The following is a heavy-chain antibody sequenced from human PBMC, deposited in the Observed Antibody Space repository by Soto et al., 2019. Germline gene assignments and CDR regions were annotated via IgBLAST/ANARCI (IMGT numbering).Heavy chain of an antibody. D-gene: IGHD3-9*01. CDR2: INAGNGDT. V-gene: IGHV1-3*01. CDR1: GYTFTSYT. CDR3: ARSHYDSLHGNYNGWGQKTDNYYYAMDV. Sequence: ASVKVSCKASGYTFTSYTIHWVRQAPGQRLEWMGWINAGNGDTKYSQKFQGRVNITRGTSASTAYMDLSCLRSEDTAVYYWARSHYDSLHGNYNGWGQKTDNYYYAMDVWGQWTTGTVSS. J-gene: IGHJ6*02.